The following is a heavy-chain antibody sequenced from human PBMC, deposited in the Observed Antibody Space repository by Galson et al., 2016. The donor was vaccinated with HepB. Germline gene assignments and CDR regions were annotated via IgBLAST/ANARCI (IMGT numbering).Heavy chain of an antibody. CDR2: IYHGGNDK. CDR3: ARFPYPFSHGGVVDY. CDR1: GFAFGTYG. Sequence: SLRLSCAASGFAFGTYGMHWVRQTPGKGLEWVAGIYHGGNDKFYGNSVKGRFTISRDNSESKVLLQMSSLRPEDTAVYYCARFPYPFSHGGVVDYWGQGTLVTVAS. D-gene: IGHD3-16*01. J-gene: IGHJ4*02. V-gene: IGHV3-33*01.